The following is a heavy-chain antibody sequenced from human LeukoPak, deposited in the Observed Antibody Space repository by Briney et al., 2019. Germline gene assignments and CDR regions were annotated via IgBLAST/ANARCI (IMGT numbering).Heavy chain of an antibody. Sequence: PGGSLRLSCAASGFTFSSYWMTWVRQAPGQGLERVANIKHNGDELNYVDSVEDRFTISRDNAKNSLYLHMTSLRAEDTAVYYCARELRTFDSWGQGTLVTVSS. CDR3: ARELRTFDS. J-gene: IGHJ4*02. CDR2: IKHNGDEL. CDR1: GFTFSSYW. D-gene: IGHD3-16*01. V-gene: IGHV3-7*01.